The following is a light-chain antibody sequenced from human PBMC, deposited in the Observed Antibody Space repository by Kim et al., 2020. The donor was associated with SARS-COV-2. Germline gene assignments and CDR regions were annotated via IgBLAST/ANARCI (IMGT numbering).Light chain of an antibody. Sequence: DIKMTQSPSTLSASIGDRVTITCRASQSINVLLAWYQQKSGTAPKLLIYEASTLESGVPSKFSGSGSGTEFTLTINCLQPDDFATYYCQQYDSYPLTFGGGTKVDIK. CDR3: QQYDSYPLT. J-gene: IGKJ4*01. CDR2: EAS. CDR1: QSINVL. V-gene: IGKV1-5*03.